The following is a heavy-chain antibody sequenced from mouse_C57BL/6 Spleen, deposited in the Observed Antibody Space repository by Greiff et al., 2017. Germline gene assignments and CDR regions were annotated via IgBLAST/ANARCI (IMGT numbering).Heavy chain of an antibody. CDR2: IHPNSGST. J-gene: IGHJ2*01. V-gene: IGHV1-64*01. Sequence: VQLQQPGAELVKPGASVKMSCKASGYTFTSYWMHWVKQRPGQGLEWIGMIHPNSGSTNYNEKFKSKATLTVDKSSSTAYMQLSSLTSEDSAVYYCARVGFITTVVGDYWGQGTTLTVSS. D-gene: IGHD1-1*01. CDR3: ARVGFITTVVGDY. CDR1: GYTFTSYW.